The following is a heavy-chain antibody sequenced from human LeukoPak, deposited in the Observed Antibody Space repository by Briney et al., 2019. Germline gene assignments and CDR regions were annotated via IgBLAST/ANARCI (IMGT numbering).Heavy chain of an antibody. D-gene: IGHD2-21*02. CDR1: GGTFSSYA. CDR2: IIPILGIA. Sequence: AASVKVSCTASGGTFSSYAISWVRQAPGQGLEWMGRIIPILGIANYAQKFQGRVTITADKSTSTAYMELSSLRSEDTAVYYCARVREAGGDRNNWFDPWGQGTLVTVSS. CDR3: ARVREAGGDRNNWFDP. J-gene: IGHJ5*02. V-gene: IGHV1-69*04.